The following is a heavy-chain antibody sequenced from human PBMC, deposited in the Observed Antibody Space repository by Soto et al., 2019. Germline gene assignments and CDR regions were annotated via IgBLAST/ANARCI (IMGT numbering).Heavy chain of an antibody. CDR3: ARGSPSHFDY. CDR2: INSDGSST. Sequence: GGSLRLSCAASGFTFSTYWMHWVRQAPGKGLVWVSRINSDGSSTTYADSVKGRFTISRDNAKNTPSLQMNSLRAEDTAVYYCARGSPSHFDYWGQGTLVTVSS. CDR1: GFTFSTYW. J-gene: IGHJ4*02. V-gene: IGHV3-74*01.